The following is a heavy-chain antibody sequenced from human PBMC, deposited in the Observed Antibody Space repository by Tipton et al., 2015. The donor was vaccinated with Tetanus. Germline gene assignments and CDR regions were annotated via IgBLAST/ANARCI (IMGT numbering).Heavy chain of an antibody. J-gene: IGHJ6*03. CDR1: GFTFDDYA. D-gene: IGHD2-2*01. V-gene: IGHV3-9*01. CDR2: ISWNSGHL. Sequence: SLRLSCSASGFTFDDYAMHWVRQAPGKGLEWVSGISWNSGHLGYVDSVKGRFTISRDNAKNSLYLQMNSLTIEDTALYYCAKGGSSSFYYQYYMDVWGTGTTVIVSS. CDR3: AKGGSSSFYYQYYMDV.